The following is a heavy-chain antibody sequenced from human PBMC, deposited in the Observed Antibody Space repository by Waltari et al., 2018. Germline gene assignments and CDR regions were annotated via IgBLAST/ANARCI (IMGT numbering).Heavy chain of an antibody. CDR2: INHSGST. Sequence: QVQLQQWGAGLLKPSETLSLTCAVYGGSFRGYYWSWIRQPPGKGLEWIGEINHSGSTNYNPSLKSRVTISVDTSKNQFSLKLSSVTAADTAVYYCARGRRSSPRTYYYGMDVWGQGTTVTVSS. V-gene: IGHV4-34*01. J-gene: IGHJ6*02. CDR1: GGSFRGYY. CDR3: ARGRRSSPRTYYYGMDV. D-gene: IGHD6-13*01.